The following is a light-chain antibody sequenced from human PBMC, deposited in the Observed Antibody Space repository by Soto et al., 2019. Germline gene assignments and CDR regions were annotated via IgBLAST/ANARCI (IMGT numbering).Light chain of an antibody. CDR3: MQRMKFPLT. Sequence: DIVMTQSPLSLPVTPGEPASISCRSSQSLLHSNGYNYLDWYLQKPGQSPQLLIYLGSNRASGVPDRFSGSGSGTDFTLKISRVEPEDVGVYYCMQRMKFPLTFGGGTKVEIK. J-gene: IGKJ4*01. CDR1: QSLLHSNGYNY. CDR2: LGS. V-gene: IGKV2-28*01.